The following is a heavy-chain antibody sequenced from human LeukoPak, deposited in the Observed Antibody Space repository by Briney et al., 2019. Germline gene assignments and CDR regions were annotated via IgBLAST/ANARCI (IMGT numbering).Heavy chain of an antibody. CDR3: ASVVGATGGGAFDI. Sequence: SETLSLTCTVSGGSISSYYWSRIRQPAGKGLEWIGRIYTSGSTNYNPSLKSRVTMSVDTSKNQFSLKLSSVTAADTAVYYCASVVGATGGGAFDIWGKGTTVTVSS. CDR2: IYTSGST. D-gene: IGHD1-26*01. J-gene: IGHJ6*04. CDR1: GGSISSYY. V-gene: IGHV4-4*07.